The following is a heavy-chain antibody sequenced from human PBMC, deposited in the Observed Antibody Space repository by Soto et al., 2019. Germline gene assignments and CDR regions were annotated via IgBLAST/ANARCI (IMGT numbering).Heavy chain of an antibody. CDR1: GFTFISYA. CDR3: AKGGPTFLNWFGP. V-gene: IGHV3-23*01. Sequence: GGSLRVSCAASGFTFISYAMNWGRQAPGKGLEWISVISNSGHSAYYADSVKGRFTISRDNSKNTLYLQIKSLRAEDTAAYYCAKGGPTFLNWFGPWGQGTLVTVSS. D-gene: IGHD5-12*01. CDR2: ISNSGHSA. J-gene: IGHJ5*02.